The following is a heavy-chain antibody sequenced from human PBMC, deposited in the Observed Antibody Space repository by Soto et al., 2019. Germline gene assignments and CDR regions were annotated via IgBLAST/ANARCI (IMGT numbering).Heavy chain of an antibody. V-gene: IGHV4-31*03. CDR1: GGSISSGGYY. CDR3: ATPSVTLYYYGMDV. CDR2: IYYSGST. Sequence: SETLSLTCTVSGGSISSGGYYWSWIRQHPGKGLEWIGYIYYSGSTYYNPSLKSRVTISVDTSKNQFSLKLSSVTAADTAVYYCATPSVTLYYYGMDVWGQGTTVTVSS. J-gene: IGHJ6*02. D-gene: IGHD3-10*01.